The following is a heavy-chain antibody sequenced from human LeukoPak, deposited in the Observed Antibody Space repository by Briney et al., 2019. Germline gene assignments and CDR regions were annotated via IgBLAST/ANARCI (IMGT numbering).Heavy chain of an antibody. D-gene: IGHD5-24*01. CDR2: ISSTSSTI. CDR1: GFTFSSFS. CDR3: ARDADLDGYNYGGFDY. J-gene: IGHJ4*02. Sequence: GGSLRLSCAASGFTFSSFSMNWVRQAPGKGLEWVSYISSTSSTIYYADSVKGRFTISRDNAKNSLYLQMNSLRAEDTAVYYCARDADLDGYNYGGFDYWGQGTLVTVSS. V-gene: IGHV3-48*01.